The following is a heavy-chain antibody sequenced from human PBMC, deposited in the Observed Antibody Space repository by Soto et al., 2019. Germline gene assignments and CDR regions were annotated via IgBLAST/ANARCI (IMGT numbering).Heavy chain of an antibody. CDR3: ATTIYSSAFQA. J-gene: IGHJ5*02. Sequence: SETLSLTCAVSGGSINSNYFWGWIRQPPGRGLEWIGSIYYGGNTYYNPSLKSRVTISADLSKNQFSLNLNSVTAADTAVYYCATTIYSSAFQAWGQGTLVTVSS. CDR2: IYYGGNT. D-gene: IGHD6-19*01. CDR1: GGSINSNYF. V-gene: IGHV4-39*01.